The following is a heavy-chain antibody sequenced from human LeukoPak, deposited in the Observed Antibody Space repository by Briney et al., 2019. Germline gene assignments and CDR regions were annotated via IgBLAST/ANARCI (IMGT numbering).Heavy chain of an antibody. CDR2: IIPIFGTA. Sequence: SVKVSCKPSGGTFNSYAISWVRQAPGQGLEWMGRIIPIFGTANYAQKFQDRVTITTDESTSTAYMELSSLRSEETAVYYCARESVTYYYDSSGYQFDYWGQGTLVTVSS. V-gene: IGHV1-69*05. CDR3: ARESVTYYYDSSGYQFDY. D-gene: IGHD3-22*01. CDR1: GGTFNSYA. J-gene: IGHJ4*02.